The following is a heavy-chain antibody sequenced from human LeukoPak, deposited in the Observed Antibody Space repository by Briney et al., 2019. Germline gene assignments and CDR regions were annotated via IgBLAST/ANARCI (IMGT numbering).Heavy chain of an antibody. D-gene: IGHD3-10*01. CDR2: ISGIGGST. CDR3: ATALHYYGSGSPQY. CDR1: GFTFSSYA. V-gene: IGHV3-23*01. J-gene: IGHJ4*02. Sequence: GGSLRLSCAASGFTFSSYAMSWVRQAPGKGLEWVSAISGIGGSTYYADSVKGRFTISRDNSKNTLYLQMNSLRAEDTAVYYCATALHYYGSGSPQYWGQGTLVTVSS.